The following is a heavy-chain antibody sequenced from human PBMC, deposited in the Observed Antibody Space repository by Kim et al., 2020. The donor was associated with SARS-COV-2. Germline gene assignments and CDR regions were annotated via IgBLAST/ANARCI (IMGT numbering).Heavy chain of an antibody. D-gene: IGHD3-22*01. CDR3: ARAGLYYYDSSGSPLDI. V-gene: IGHV3-21*01. CDR2: ISSSSSYI. J-gene: IGHJ3*02. Sequence: GGSLRLSCAASGFTFSSYSMNWVRQAPGKGLEWVSSISSSSSYIYYADSVKGRFTISRDNAKNSLYLQMNSLRAEDTAVYYCARAGLYYYDSSGSPLDIWGQGTMVTVSS. CDR1: GFTFSSYS.